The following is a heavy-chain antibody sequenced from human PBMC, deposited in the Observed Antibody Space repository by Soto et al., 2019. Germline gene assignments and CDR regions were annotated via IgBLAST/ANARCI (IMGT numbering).Heavy chain of an antibody. J-gene: IGHJ5*02. V-gene: IGHV1-24*01. D-gene: IGHD3-22*01. CDR2: FDPEDDET. Sequence: AAVKVSCKVSGYTLTELPIHWVRQAPGKGLDWMGGFDPEDDETIYAEKFQGRVTMTEDTSTDTAYMELTSLRSEDTAVYYCATDNYYDKSGYSWFDPWGQGTLVTVSS. CDR3: ATDNYYDKSGYSWFDP. CDR1: GYTLTELP.